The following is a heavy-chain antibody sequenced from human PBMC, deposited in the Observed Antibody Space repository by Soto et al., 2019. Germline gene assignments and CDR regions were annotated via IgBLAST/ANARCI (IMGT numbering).Heavy chain of an antibody. CDR2: VYYTGTT. Sequence: SETLSLTCTVSGGSISTYYWSWIRQPPGKGLEWIGYVYYTGTTNYNPSLKSRVTISVGTSNNQISLKLSSVTPADTAVYYCARDTYLYYGSGSYLYYFDFWGQGTLVTVS. V-gene: IGHV4-59*01. CDR3: ARDTYLYYGSGSYLYYFDF. D-gene: IGHD3-10*01. J-gene: IGHJ4*02. CDR1: GGSISTYY.